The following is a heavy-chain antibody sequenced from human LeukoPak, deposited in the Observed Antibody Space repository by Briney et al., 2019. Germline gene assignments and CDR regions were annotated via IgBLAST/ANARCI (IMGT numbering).Heavy chain of an antibody. V-gene: IGHV3-21*01. CDR1: GFTFSTYS. Sequence: GGSLRLSCAASGFTFSTYSMNWVRQAPGKGLEWVSSTSSTSSYIYYADSVKGRFTISRDNAQKSLCLQMNSLRAEDTAVYYCARVGYSSGWYFDYWGQGTLVTVSS. CDR3: ARVGYSSGWYFDY. CDR2: TSSTSSYI. D-gene: IGHD6-19*01. J-gene: IGHJ4*02.